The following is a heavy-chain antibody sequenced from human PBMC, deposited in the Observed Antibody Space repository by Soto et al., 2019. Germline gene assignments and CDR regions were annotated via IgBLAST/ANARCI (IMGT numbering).Heavy chain of an antibody. D-gene: IGHD3-3*01. J-gene: IGHJ4*02. Sequence: PSETLSLTCAVYGGSFSGYYWSWIRQPPGKGLEWIGEINHSGSTNYNPSLKSRVTISVDTSKNQFSLKLSSVTAADTAVYYCARGRAIFVFPGAFFGCHGGHYFDYWGQGTLVTVSS. CDR2: INHSGST. CDR1: GGSFSGYY. V-gene: IGHV4-34*01. CDR3: ARGRAIFVFPGAFFGCHGGHYFDY.